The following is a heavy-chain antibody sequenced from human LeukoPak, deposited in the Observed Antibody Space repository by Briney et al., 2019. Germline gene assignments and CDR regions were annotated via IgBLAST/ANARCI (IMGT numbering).Heavy chain of an antibody. D-gene: IGHD3-9*01. CDR2: IYYSGST. V-gene: IGHV4-39*01. CDR3: ARKEENYDILTGYYFVDAFDI. Sequence: SETLSLTCTVSGGSISSSSYYWGWIRQPPGKGLEWIGSIYYSGSTYYNPSLKSRVTISVDTSKNQFSLKLSSVTAAYTAVYYCARKEENYDILTGYYFVDAFDIWGQGTMVTVSS. J-gene: IGHJ3*02. CDR1: GGSISSSSYY.